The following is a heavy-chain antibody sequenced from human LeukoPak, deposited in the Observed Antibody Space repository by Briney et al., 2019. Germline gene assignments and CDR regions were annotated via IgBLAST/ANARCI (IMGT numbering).Heavy chain of an antibody. CDR1: GFTFSSYG. Sequence: GRSLRLSCAASGFTFSSYGMHRVRQAPGKGLEWVAVIWYDGSHKYYADSVMGRFTISRDNSKNSLYMQMNSPRAADTAVYSCARDASFGSSYLDYWGQGTLVTVSS. V-gene: IGHV3-33*01. D-gene: IGHD3-10*01. J-gene: IGHJ4*01. CDR2: IWYDGSHK. CDR3: ARDASFGSSYLDY.